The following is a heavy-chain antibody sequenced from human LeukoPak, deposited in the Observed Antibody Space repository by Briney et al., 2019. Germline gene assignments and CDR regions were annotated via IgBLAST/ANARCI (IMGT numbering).Heavy chain of an antibody. J-gene: IGHJ4*02. Sequence: KPGGSLRLSCAVSGFTFSSYSMNWVRQAPAKGLEWVSSISSSSSYIYYADSVKGRFTISRDNATNSLYLQMNSLRAEDTAVYYCARELNYYDSSGYHQRYFDYWGQGNLVTVSS. D-gene: IGHD3-22*01. CDR3: ARELNYYDSSGYHQRYFDY. V-gene: IGHV3-21*01. CDR2: ISSSSSYI. CDR1: GFTFSSYS.